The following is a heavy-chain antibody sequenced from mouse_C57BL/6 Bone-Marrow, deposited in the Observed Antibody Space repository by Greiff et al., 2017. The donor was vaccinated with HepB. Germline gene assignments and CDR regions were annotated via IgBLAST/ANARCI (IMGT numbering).Heavy chain of an antibody. V-gene: IGHV14-3*01. Sequence: EVQGVESVAELVRPGASVKLSCTASGFNIKNTYMHWVKQRPEQGLEWIGRIDPANGNTKYAPKFQGKATITADTSSNTAYLQLSSLTSEDTAIYYCARNYGSSYDFDYWGQGTTLTVSS. CDR3: ARNYGSSYDFDY. CDR1: GFNIKNTY. J-gene: IGHJ2*01. CDR2: IDPANGNT. D-gene: IGHD1-1*01.